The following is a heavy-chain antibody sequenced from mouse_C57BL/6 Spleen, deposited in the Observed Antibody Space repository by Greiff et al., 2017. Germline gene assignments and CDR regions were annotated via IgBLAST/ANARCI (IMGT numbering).Heavy chain of an antibody. CDR1: GYTFTSYW. J-gene: IGHJ4*01. CDR3: VFYEGYNYAMDY. D-gene: IGHD2-3*01. Sequence: QVQLQQPGAELVKPGASVKVSCKASGYTFTSYWMHWVKQRPGQGLEWIGRIHPSDSDTNYNQKFKGKATLTVDKSSSTAYMQLNSLTSEDSAVYFCVFYEGYNYAMDYWGQGTSVTVSS. V-gene: IGHV1-74*01. CDR2: IHPSDSDT.